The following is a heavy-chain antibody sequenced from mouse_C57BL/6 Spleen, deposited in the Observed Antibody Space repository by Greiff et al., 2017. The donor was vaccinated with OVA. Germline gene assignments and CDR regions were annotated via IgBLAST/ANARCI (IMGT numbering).Heavy chain of an antibody. J-gene: IGHJ1*03. CDR3: ASGHYSNFWYFDV. D-gene: IGHD2-5*01. CDR2: IDPSDSET. CDR1: GYTFTSYW. V-gene: IGHV1-52*01. Sequence: VQLQQPGAELVRPGSSVKLSCKASGYTFTSYWMHWVKQRPIQGLEWIGNIDPSDSETHYNQKFKDKATLTVDKSSSTAYMQLSSLTSEDSAVYYCASGHYSNFWYFDVWGTGATVTVSS.